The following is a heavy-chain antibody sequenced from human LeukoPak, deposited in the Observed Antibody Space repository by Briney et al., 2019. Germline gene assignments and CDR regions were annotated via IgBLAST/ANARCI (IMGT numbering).Heavy chain of an antibody. D-gene: IGHD3-16*02. J-gene: IGHJ4*02. V-gene: IGHV3-30*02. CDR3: AKDAPIGY. CDR1: GFTFSNYG. CDR2: IRYDGSNK. Sequence: PGGSLRLSCAASGFTFSNYGLLWVRQAPGKGLEWVAFIRYDGSNKYYADSVKGRFTISRDNSENTLYLQMNSLRPEDTAVYYCAKDAPIGYWGQGTLVTVSS.